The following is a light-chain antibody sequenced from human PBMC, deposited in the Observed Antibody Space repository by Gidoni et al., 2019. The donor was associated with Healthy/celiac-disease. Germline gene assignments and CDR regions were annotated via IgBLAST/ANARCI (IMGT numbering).Light chain of an antibody. CDR3: QQRSNWPPALT. CDR2: DAS. CDR1: QSVSSY. V-gene: IGKV3-11*01. Sequence: EIVLTHSPATLSLSPGERATLSCRASQSVSSYLAWYQQKPGQAPRLLIYDASNRATGNPARFSGSGSGTDFTLTISSLEPEDFAVYYCQQRSNWPPALTFGGGTKVEIK. J-gene: IGKJ4*01.